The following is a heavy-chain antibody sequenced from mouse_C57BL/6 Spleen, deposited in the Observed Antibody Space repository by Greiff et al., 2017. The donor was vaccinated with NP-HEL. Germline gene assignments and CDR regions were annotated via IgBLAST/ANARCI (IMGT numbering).Heavy chain of an antibody. CDR2: INYDGSST. D-gene: IGHD1-1*01. CDR3: ARGGSYYYGSSYYFDY. CDR1: GFTFSDYY. Sequence: EVMLVESEGGLVQPGSSMKLSCTASGFTFSDYYMAWVRQVPEKGLEWVANINYDGSSTYYLDSLKSRFIISRDNAKNILYLQMSSLKSEDTATYYCARGGSYYYGSSYYFDYWGQGTTLTVSS. J-gene: IGHJ2*01. V-gene: IGHV5-16*01.